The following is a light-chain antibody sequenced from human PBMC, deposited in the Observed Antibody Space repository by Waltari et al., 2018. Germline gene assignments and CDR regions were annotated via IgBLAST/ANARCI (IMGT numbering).Light chain of an antibody. CDR2: VAS. Sequence: DIQMTQSPSFVSASVGDRVTITCRASQDIYSRLAWYQQKPGGAPQLLIYVASTLQGGVPSRFRGSGSGTEFTLTITSLQPDDFATYFCQQTDSFPLTFGGGTKVEIK. CDR3: QQTDSFPLT. CDR1: QDIYSR. V-gene: IGKV1-12*01. J-gene: IGKJ4*01.